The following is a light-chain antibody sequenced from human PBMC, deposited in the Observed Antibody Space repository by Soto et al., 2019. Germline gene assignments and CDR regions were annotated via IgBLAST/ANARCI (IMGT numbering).Light chain of an antibody. CDR3: QQYNTYPWT. Sequence: DIQMTQSPATLSASVGDRVTITCRASQSISSWLAWYQQKPGKVPKLLIDDASSLESGVPSRFRGSGSGTEVTLTISSLQPDEFATYYGQQYNTYPWTCGQGTKVEIK. CDR1: QSISSW. J-gene: IGKJ1*01. CDR2: DAS. V-gene: IGKV1-5*01.